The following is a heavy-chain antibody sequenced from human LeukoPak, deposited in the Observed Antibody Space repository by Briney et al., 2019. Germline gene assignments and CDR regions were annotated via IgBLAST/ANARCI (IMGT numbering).Heavy chain of an antibody. CDR1: GFTFSSYS. V-gene: IGHV3-48*01. D-gene: IGHD2-2*01. Sequence: GGSLRLSCAASGFTFSSYSMNWVRQAPGKGLGWVSYISSSSSTIYYADSVKGRFTISRDNAKNSLYLQMNSLRAEDTAVYYCARESRIVVVPAASDYWGQGTLVTVSS. CDR2: ISSSSSTI. J-gene: IGHJ4*02. CDR3: ARESRIVVVPAASDY.